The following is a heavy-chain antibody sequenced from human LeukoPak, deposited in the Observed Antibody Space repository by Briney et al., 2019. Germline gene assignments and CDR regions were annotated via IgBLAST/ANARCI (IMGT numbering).Heavy chain of an antibody. CDR1: GGSIGSYY. D-gene: IGHD5-18*01. CDR2: IYYSGST. Sequence: SETLSLTCTVSGGSIGSYYWSWIRQPPGKGLEWIGYIYYSGSTNYNPSLKSRVTISVDTSKNQFSLKLSSVTAADTAVYYCARWEGYSYDYYYYGMDVWGQGTTVTVSS. CDR3: ARWEGYSYDYYYYGMDV. V-gene: IGHV4-59*08. J-gene: IGHJ6*02.